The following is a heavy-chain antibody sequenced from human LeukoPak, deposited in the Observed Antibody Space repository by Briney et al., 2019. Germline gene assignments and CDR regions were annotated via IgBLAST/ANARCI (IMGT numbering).Heavy chain of an antibody. CDR2: IYYSGST. Sequence: SGTLSLTCTVSGGSINNYFWTWMRQPPGKGLEWIGQIYYSGSTNYNPSLKSRVTISVDTSKNQFSLKVSSVSAADTAVYYCARAQYSGSCLDYWGQGTLVTVSS. CDR1: GGSINNYF. V-gene: IGHV4-59*12. J-gene: IGHJ4*02. D-gene: IGHD1-26*01. CDR3: ARAQYSGSCLDY.